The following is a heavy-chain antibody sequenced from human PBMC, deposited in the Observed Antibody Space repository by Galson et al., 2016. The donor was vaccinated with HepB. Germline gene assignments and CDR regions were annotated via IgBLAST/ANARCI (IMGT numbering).Heavy chain of an antibody. Sequence: SVKVSCKASGYSFTDYFIYWVRQAPGQGLEWVGWINPNTGGTNYAQSFQGRVTMTRDTSISTGYMELSRLRSDDTAMYYCARGDRYPDYWGQGTQVTVSS. J-gene: IGHJ4*02. CDR3: ARGDRYPDY. CDR2: INPNTGGT. D-gene: IGHD1-14*01. CDR1: GYSFTDYF. V-gene: IGHV1-2*02.